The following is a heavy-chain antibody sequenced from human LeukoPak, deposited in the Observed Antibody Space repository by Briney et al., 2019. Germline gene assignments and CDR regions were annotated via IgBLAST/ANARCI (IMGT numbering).Heavy chain of an antibody. CDR2: IKQDGSEK. Sequence: GGSLRLSCATSGFTFSSYWMGWVRQAPGKGPEWAANIKQDGSEKYYVDSVKGRFTISRDNAKSSLYLQMNSLRAEDTAVYYCARLIVGAIDYWGQGTLVTVSS. CDR3: ARLIVGAIDY. CDR1: GFTFSSYW. D-gene: IGHD1-26*01. V-gene: IGHV3-7*01. J-gene: IGHJ4*02.